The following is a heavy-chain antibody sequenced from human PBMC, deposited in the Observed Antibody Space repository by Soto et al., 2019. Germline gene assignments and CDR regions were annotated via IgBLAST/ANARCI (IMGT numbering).Heavy chain of an antibody. CDR1: GFTVSSNY. V-gene: IGHV3-66*01. D-gene: IGHD1-7*01. CDR3: ARERLKLRLGFYYYYMDV. Sequence: GGSLRLSCAASGFTVSSNYMSWVRQAPGKGLEWVSVIYSGGSTYYADSVKGRFTISRDNSKNTLYLQMNSLRAEDTAVYYCARERLKLRLGFYYYYMDVWGKGTTVTVSS. CDR2: IYSGGST. J-gene: IGHJ6*03.